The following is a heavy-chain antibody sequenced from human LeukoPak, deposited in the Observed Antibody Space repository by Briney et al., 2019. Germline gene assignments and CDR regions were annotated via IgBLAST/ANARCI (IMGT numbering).Heavy chain of an antibody. D-gene: IGHD5/OR15-5a*01. J-gene: IGHJ6*03. CDR2: VYYSGST. CDR3: ARGFRVLRQGYYMDV. CDR1: GGSISSSSYY. Sequence: SETLFLTCTVSGGSISSSSYYWGWIRQPPGKGLEWIGSVYYSGSTYYNPSLKSRVTISVDTSKNQFSLKLSSVTAADTAVYYCARGFRVLRQGYYMDVWGKGTTVTVFS. V-gene: IGHV4-39*07.